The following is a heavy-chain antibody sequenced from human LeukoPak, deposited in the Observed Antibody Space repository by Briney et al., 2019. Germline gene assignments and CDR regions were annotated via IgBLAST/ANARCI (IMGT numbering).Heavy chain of an antibody. CDR2: FYTGGHTYHRDGTT. CDR3: ARDRFDSSNYFDS. D-gene: IGHD3-3*01. V-gene: IGHV3-53*01. J-gene: IGHJ4*02. Sequence: PGGSLTLSCAASGFIVSANYMSWVRQAPGKGLEWVSVFYTGGHTYHRDGTTYYADSVKGRFTISRDNSKNRLYLKMNSLRAEDTAVYYCARDRFDSSNYFDSWGQGTLVTVSS. CDR1: GFIVSANY.